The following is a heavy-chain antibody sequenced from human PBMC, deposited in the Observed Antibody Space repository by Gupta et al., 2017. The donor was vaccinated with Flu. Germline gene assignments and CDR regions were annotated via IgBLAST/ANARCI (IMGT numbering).Heavy chain of an antibody. V-gene: IGHV3-33*01. CDR2: IWYDGSNK. CDR3: AGSGYYSYMDV. D-gene: IGHD3-22*01. Sequence: QVQLVESGGGVVQPGRSLRLSCAASGFTFSSYGMHWVRQAPGKGLEWVAVIWYDGSNKYYADSVKGRFTISRDNSKNTLYLQMNSLRAEDTAVYYCAGSGYYSYMDVWGKGTTVTVSS. J-gene: IGHJ6*03. CDR1: GFTFSSYG.